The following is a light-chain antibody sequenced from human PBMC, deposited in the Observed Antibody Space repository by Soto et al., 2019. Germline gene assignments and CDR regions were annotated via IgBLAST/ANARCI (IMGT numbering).Light chain of an antibody. CDR1: QSVSSN. J-gene: IGKJ3*01. Sequence: EIVMTQSPATLYVSPGERATLSCRASQSVSSNLAWYQQKPGQAPRLLIYGASTRATGIPARFSGSGSGTEFTLTISSLQSEDFAVYYCQQYNNWPGTFGPGTKVDI. CDR3: QQYNNWPGT. CDR2: GAS. V-gene: IGKV3-15*01.